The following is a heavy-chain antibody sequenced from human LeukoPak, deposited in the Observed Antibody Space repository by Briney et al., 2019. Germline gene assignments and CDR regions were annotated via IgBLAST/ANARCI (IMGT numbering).Heavy chain of an antibody. CDR2: INHSGST. CDR1: GGSFSGYY. J-gene: IGHJ4*02. CDR3: ARGGYCSGGSCYYFDY. V-gene: IGHV4-34*01. Sequence: SETLSLTCAVYGGSFSGYYWSWIRQPPGKGLEWIGEINHSGSTNYNPSLKSRVTISVDTSKNQFSLRLSSVTAADTAVYYCARGGYCSGGSCYYFDYWGQGTLVTVSS. D-gene: IGHD2-15*01.